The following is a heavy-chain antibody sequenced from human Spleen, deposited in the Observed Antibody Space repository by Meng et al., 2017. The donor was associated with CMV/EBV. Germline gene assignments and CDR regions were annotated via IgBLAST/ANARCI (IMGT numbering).Heavy chain of an antibody. J-gene: IGHJ5*02. D-gene: IGHD3-3*02. V-gene: IGHV5-51*01. Sequence: KVSCKGSGYSFSSYWIGWVRQMPGKGLEWMGIIYPDDSDSRYSPSFQGQGTISADKSISTAYLQWSSLKASDTAMYYCARGIFGVVITNNWFDPWGQGTLVTVSS. CDR3: ARGIFGVVITNNWFDP. CDR1: GYSFSSYW. CDR2: IYPDDSDS.